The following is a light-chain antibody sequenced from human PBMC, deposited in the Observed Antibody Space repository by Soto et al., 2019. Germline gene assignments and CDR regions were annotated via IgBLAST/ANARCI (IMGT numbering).Light chain of an antibody. J-gene: IGLJ3*02. CDR1: SSDVGGYNY. CDR2: EVS. Sequence: QSALTQPASVSGSPGQSITISCTGTSSDVGGYNYVSWYQQHPGKAPKLMIYEVSNRPSGVSNRFSGSKSGNTASLTISGLQAEDDADYDCSSYTSSSTHWVFGGGTKLTVL. CDR3: SSYTSSSTHWV. V-gene: IGLV2-14*01.